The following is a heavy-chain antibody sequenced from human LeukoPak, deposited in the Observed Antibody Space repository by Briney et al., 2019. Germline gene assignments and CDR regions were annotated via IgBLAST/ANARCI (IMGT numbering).Heavy chain of an antibody. CDR2: ISGSGGTST. Sequence: ASVKVSCKASGGTFSSYAMSWVRQAPGKGLEWVSAISGSGGTSTYYADSVKGRFTISRDNSKNTVYLQMNSLRAEDTAVYYCAKGYDFWTLYYFDYWGQGTLVTVSS. D-gene: IGHD3-3*01. CDR1: GGTFSSYA. V-gene: IGHV3-23*01. J-gene: IGHJ4*02. CDR3: AKGYDFWTLYYFDY.